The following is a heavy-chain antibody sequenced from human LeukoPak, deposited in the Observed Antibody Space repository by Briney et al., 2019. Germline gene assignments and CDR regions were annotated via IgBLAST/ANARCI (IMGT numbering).Heavy chain of an antibody. D-gene: IGHD3-22*01. CDR1: GDSVSSNSAA. Sequence: SQTLSLTFAISGDSVSSNSAAWNWIRQSPSRGLEWLGSAYYRSRWYNDYTVSVKSRITINPDTSKNQFSLHLNSVTPEDTAVYYCARGYSYSFDYWGQGTLVTVSS. J-gene: IGHJ4*02. V-gene: IGHV6-1*01. CDR3: ARGYSYSFDY. CDR2: AYYRSRWYN.